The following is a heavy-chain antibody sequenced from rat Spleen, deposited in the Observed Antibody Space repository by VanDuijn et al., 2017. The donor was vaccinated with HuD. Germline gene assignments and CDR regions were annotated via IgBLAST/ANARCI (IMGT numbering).Heavy chain of an antibody. J-gene: IGHJ1*01. CDR1: GFTFSDHA. Sequence: EVQLVESGGGLVQPGRSLKLSCAASGFTFSDHAMAWVRQAPKKGLDWVATIIFDGSGSYYRESVKGRFIISRDSGKSTLYLQMDSLRSEDTATYYCTTLLPGYNSPYWYFDFWGPGTMVTVSS. CDR3: TTLLPGYNSPYWYFDF. D-gene: IGHD1-4*01. CDR2: IIFDGSGS. V-gene: IGHV5-17*01.